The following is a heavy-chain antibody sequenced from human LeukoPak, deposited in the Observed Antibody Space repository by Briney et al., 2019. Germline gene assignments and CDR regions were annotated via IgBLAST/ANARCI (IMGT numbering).Heavy chain of an antibody. CDR3: ARGPIGYCSSTSCPEVEYFQH. J-gene: IGHJ1*01. CDR2: ISYDGSNK. V-gene: IGHV3-30*03. CDR1: GFTFSAYV. D-gene: IGHD2-2*01. Sequence: GGSLRLSCAASGFTFSAYVMHWVRQAPGKGLEWVAVISYDGSNKNYADSVKGRFTISRDNSKNTLYLQMNSLRAEDTAVYYCARGPIGYCSSTSCPEVEYFQHWGQGTLVTVSS.